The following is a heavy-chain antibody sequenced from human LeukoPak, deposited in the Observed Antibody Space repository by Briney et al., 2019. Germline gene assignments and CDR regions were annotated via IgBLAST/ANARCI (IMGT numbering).Heavy chain of an antibody. CDR2: ISSSSSYI. Sequence: GGSLRLSCAASGFTFSSYSMNWVRQAPGKGLEWVSSISSSSSYIYYADSVKGRFTISRDNAKNSLYLQMNSLRAEDTAVYYCAREFGRYCSGGSCYSGYWGQGTLVTVSS. V-gene: IGHV3-21*01. D-gene: IGHD2-15*01. CDR1: GFTFSSYS. CDR3: AREFGRYCSGGSCYSGY. J-gene: IGHJ4*02.